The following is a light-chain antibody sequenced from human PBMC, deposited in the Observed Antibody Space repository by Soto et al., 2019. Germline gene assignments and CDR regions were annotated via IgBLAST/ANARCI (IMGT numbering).Light chain of an antibody. CDR1: QTISSW. V-gene: IGKV1-5*03. J-gene: IGKJ1*01. CDR2: KAS. Sequence: DIQMTQSPSTLPASVGDRVTITCRASQTISSWLAWYQQKPGKAPKLLIYKASTLEGGVPSRFSGSGSGTDFTLTISGLQPDDFATYYCQQYNSYSQTFGQGTKVDI. CDR3: QQYNSYSQT.